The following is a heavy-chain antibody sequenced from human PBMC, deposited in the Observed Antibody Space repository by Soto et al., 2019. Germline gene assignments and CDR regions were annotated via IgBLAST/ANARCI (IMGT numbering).Heavy chain of an antibody. J-gene: IGHJ3*02. D-gene: IGHD6-13*01. CDR1: GYTFTGYY. Sequence: QVQLVQSGAEVKKPGASVKVSCKASGYTFTGYYMHWVRQAPGQGLEWMGWINPNSGGTNYAQKFQGWVTMTRDTSISTAYMELSRLRSDDTAVYYCARDRGSPAARGGHDAFDIWGQGTMVTVSS. CDR3: ARDRGSPAARGGHDAFDI. V-gene: IGHV1-2*04. CDR2: INPNSGGT.